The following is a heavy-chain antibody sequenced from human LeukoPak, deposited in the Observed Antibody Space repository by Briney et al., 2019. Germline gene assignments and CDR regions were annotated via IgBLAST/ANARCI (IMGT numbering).Heavy chain of an antibody. CDR2: IYYSGRA. D-gene: IGHD3-16*01. J-gene: IGHJ5*02. CDR3: ARIPVGGWELGVDP. CDR1: GGSITSNSFY. Sequence: SETLSLTCSVSGGSITSNSFYWGWIRQPPGKGLEWIGSIYYSGRANVNPSLKSRVAMSINTSKNQISHKMLSVTAADTAVYFCARIPVGGWELGVDPWGLGTLVTVSS. V-gene: IGHV4-39*07.